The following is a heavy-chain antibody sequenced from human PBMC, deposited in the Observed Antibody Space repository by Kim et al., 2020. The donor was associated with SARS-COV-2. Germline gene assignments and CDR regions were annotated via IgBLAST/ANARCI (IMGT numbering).Heavy chain of an antibody. CDR2: ISSSTTHI. Sequence: GGSLRLSCAASGFTFSSYSMNWVHQAPGKGLEWLSSISSSTTHINYADSVKDRFTTSRDNAKNSLYLQMNSLRAEDTAVYYCAITTAAGDDDAFDIWGQGTLVTVSS. J-gene: IGHJ3*02. V-gene: IGHV3-21*01. D-gene: IGHD6-13*01. CDR3: AITTAAGDDDAFDI. CDR1: GFTFSSYS.